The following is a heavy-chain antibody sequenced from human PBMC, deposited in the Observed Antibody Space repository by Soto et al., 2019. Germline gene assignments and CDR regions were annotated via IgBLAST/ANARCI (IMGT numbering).Heavy chain of an antibody. V-gene: IGHV3-30*18. CDR3: AKLVDKSLDDY. D-gene: IGHD3-16*01. Sequence: GGSLRLSCIASGFTFSTSDMHWVRQAPGQGLEWVAVVSYDERNIYYADSVKGRFSVSRDNSKNTLFLHMNSLRAEDTAVYFCAKLVDKSLDDYWGQGALVTVSS. CDR2: VSYDERNI. CDR1: GFTFSTSD. J-gene: IGHJ4*02.